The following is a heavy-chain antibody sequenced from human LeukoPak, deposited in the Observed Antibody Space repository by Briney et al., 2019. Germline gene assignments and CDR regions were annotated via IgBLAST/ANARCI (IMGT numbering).Heavy chain of an antibody. D-gene: IGHD4-23*01. CDR3: ARTVVMDC. CDR2: ISGGGGST. Sequence: PGGSLRLSCAASGFTFPTYAMSWVRQAPGKGLEWVSSISGGGGSTYYADSVKGRFTISRDNSKSTLYLQMNSLRAEDTAVYYCARTVVMDCWGQGTLVTVSS. J-gene: IGHJ4*02. V-gene: IGHV3-23*01. CDR1: GFTFPTYA.